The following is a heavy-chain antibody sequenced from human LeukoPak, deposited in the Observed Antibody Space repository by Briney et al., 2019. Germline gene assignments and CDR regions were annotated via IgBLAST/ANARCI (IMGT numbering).Heavy chain of an antibody. D-gene: IGHD3-10*01. Sequence: GGSLRLSCAASGFTFSSYAMHWVRQAPGKGLEWVAVISYDGTNKYYADSVKGRFTISRDNSKNTLYLQMNSLRAEDMAMYYCARDLRGLNYFDYWGQGTLVTVSS. CDR3: ARDLRGLNYFDY. V-gene: IGHV3-30*04. CDR1: GFTFSSYA. J-gene: IGHJ4*02. CDR2: ISYDGTNK.